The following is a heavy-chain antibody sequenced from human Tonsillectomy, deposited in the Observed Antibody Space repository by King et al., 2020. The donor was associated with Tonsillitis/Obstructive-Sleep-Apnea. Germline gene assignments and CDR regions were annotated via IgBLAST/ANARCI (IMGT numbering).Heavy chain of an antibody. V-gene: IGHV3-43*02. Sequence: EVQLVESGGGVVQPGGSLRLSCAASGFTFDDYAMHWVRQTPGKGLEWVSLISGDGGTTYFPDSVKGRFTISRDNSKNSLYLQMNSLKTEDTAFYYCAKSRRAFLTTGNHFDYWGQGTLVIVSS. CDR2: ISGDGGTT. CDR1: GFTFDDYA. CDR3: AKSRRAFLTTGNHFDY. D-gene: IGHD1-14*01. J-gene: IGHJ4*02.